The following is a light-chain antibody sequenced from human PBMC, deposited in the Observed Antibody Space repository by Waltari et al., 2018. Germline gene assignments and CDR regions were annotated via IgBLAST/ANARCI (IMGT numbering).Light chain of an antibody. V-gene: IGKV3-15*01. CDR1: QSISRN. Sequence: EILMTQSPATLSVSPGETATLSRRASQSISRNLAWYQQKPGQAPRLLIYGASTRATGVPDKFSGSGSGTDFILTISSLQSEDLAVYYCQQYNNWRTFGQGTKLEIK. CDR2: GAS. CDR3: QQYNNWRT. J-gene: IGKJ2*01.